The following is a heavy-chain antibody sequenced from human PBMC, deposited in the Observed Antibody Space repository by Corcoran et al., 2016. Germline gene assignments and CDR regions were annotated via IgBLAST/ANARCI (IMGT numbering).Heavy chain of an antibody. CDR1: GGSISSGGYY. D-gene: IGHD3-10*01. V-gene: IGHV4-31*03. Sequence: QVQLQESGPGLVKPSQTLSLTCTVSGGSISSGGYYWSWIRQHPGKGLEWIGYIYYSGSTYYNPSLKSRVTISVDTSKNQFSLKLSSVTAADTAMYYCARGSTTMVRGVYYYYYGMDVWGQGTTVTVSS. J-gene: IGHJ6*02. CDR3: ARGSTTMVRGVYYYYYGMDV. CDR2: IYYSGST.